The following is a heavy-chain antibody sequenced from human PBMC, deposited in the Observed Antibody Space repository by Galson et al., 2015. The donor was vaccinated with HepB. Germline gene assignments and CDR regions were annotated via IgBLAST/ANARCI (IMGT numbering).Heavy chain of an antibody. V-gene: IGHV3-30*04. CDR2: ISYDGSNK. Sequence: SLRLSCAASGFTFSSYAMHWVRQAPGKGLEWVAVISYDGSNKYYADSVKGRFTISRDNSKDTLYLQTNSLRAEDTAVYYCATASSWDYWGQGTLVTVSS. CDR3: ATASSWDY. J-gene: IGHJ4*02. D-gene: IGHD6-13*01. CDR1: GFTFSSYA.